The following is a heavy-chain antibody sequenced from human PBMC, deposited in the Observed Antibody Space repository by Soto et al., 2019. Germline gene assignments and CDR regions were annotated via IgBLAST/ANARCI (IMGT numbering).Heavy chain of an antibody. D-gene: IGHD2-8*01. CDR1: GYSFTDYH. J-gene: IGHJ6*02. Sequence: QVQLVQSGAEVKKPGASVKVSCKASGYSFTDYHIHWVRQAPGQGLEWLGRINPKSGGTSTAQKFQGWVTMTTDTLISTASMELSRLTSDDTAIYYCARGDSTDCSNGVCSFFYNHDMDVWGQGTTVTVSS. V-gene: IGHV1-2*04. CDR2: INPKSGGT. CDR3: ARGDSTDCSNGVCSFFYNHDMDV.